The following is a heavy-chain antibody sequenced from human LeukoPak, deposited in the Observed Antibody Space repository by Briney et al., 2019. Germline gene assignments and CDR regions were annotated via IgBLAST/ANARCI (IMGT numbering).Heavy chain of an antibody. Sequence: GGSLRLSCVASGFTFSSYEMNWVRQAPGKGLEWLSYIGSSDSTTHYADSVKGRFTISRDNAKNSLYLQMNSLRVEDTAVYYCARALYGSGSFYFDYWGQGTLVTVSS. V-gene: IGHV3-48*03. CDR2: IGSSDSTT. CDR1: GFTFSSYE. J-gene: IGHJ4*02. CDR3: ARALYGSGSFYFDY. D-gene: IGHD3-10*01.